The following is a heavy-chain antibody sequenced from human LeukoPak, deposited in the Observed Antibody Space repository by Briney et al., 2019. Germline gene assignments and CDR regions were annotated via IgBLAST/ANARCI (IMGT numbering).Heavy chain of an antibody. CDR1: GYTFISYG. CDR2: ISAYNGNT. V-gene: IGHV1-18*01. CDR3: ARSHVPAARYVMDV. J-gene: IGHJ6*04. D-gene: IGHD2-2*01. Sequence: ASVTVSCKASGYTFISYGISWVRQAPGQGLDWMGWISAYNGNTNYAQKLQGRVTLTTDTFQKPAYMEPRSLRSDDTAVYYCARSHVPAARYVMDVWGKGTTVTVSS.